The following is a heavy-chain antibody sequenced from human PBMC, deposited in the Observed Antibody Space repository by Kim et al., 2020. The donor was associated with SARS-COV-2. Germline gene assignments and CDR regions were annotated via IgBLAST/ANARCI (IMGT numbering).Heavy chain of an antibody. V-gene: IGHV3-9*01. J-gene: IGHJ6*03. CDR1: GFKFDDYA. D-gene: IGHD3-16*01. Sequence: GGSLRLSCAASGFKFDDYAMHWVRQAPGKGLEWVSGISWNGASVAYADSVKGRFTISRDNAKNSLYLQANSLRPEDTAFYYCTKDFGATDIYYYYIDVWG. CDR3: TKDFGATDIYYYYIDV. CDR2: ISWNGASV.